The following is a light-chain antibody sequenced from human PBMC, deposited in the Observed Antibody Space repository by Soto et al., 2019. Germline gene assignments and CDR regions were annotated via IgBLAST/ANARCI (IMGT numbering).Light chain of an antibody. Sequence: DIQMTQSPSSLTASVGDRVTITCRASQSISSYLNWYQQKPGKAPKLLIYAASSLQSGVPSRFSGSGSGTDFTLTISSLLPEAFATYYCQQSYSTPWTFGQGTKVDIK. CDR1: QSISSY. V-gene: IGKV1-39*01. CDR3: QQSYSTPWT. J-gene: IGKJ1*01. CDR2: AAS.